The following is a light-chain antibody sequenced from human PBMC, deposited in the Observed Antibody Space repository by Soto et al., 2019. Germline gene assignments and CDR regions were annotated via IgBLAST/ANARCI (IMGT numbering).Light chain of an antibody. CDR1: QNVNNN. CDR3: QQYNNWPPYT. Sequence: EIVMTQSTATLSVSPGERATLSCRASQNVNNNLAWYQQKPGQAPRLLIYGASIRATGIPARFSGSGSGTEFTLTISSLQSEDFAVYYCQQYNNWPPYTFGQGTKLEIK. V-gene: IGKV3-15*01. CDR2: GAS. J-gene: IGKJ2*01.